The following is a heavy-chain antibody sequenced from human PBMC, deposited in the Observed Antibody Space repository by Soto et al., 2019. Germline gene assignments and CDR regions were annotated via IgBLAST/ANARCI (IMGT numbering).Heavy chain of an antibody. CDR1: GYTFTSYG. CDR3: ARGLGGARTYFDS. Sequence: QVQLVQSGAEEKKPGASVKVSCKASGYTFTSYGMHWVRQAPGQRLEWMGWINAGNGNTKYSQKFQGRVTITRDTPGSTAYRGLSSLRSEDTAVYYCARGLGGARTYFDSWAKGTLATVSP. D-gene: IGHD3-10*01. J-gene: IGHJ4*02. CDR2: INAGNGNT. V-gene: IGHV1-3*05.